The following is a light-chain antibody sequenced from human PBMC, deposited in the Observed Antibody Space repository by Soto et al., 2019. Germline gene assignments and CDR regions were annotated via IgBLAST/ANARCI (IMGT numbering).Light chain of an antibody. V-gene: IGKV3-11*01. Sequence: EIVLTQSPATLYLSPGERATLSCRAAQSVGNYLAWYQQKPGQAPRLLIYDAVNRATGIPARFSGSGSGTAFTLTISRLGPEDVAVYYCQQGSGWPPTYTFGQGTKLEMK. CDR3: QQGSGWPPTYT. J-gene: IGKJ2*01. CDR2: DAV. CDR1: QSVGNY.